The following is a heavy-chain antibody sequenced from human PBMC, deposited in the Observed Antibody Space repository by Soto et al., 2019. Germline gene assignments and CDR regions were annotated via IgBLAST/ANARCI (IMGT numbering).Heavy chain of an antibody. CDR3: ARHASSWYGYNWFDP. CDR2: IYYSGST. V-gene: IGHV4-59*08. J-gene: IGHJ5*02. CDR1: GGSISSYY. D-gene: IGHD6-13*01. Sequence: SETLSLTCTVSGGSISSYYWSWIRQPPGKGLEWIGYIYYSGSTNSNPSLKSRVTISVDTSKNQFSLKLSSVTAADTAVYYCARHASSWYGYNWFDPWGQGTLVTVSS.